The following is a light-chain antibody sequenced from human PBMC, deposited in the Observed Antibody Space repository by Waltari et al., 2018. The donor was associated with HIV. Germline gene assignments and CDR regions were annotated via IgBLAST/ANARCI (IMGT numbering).Light chain of an antibody. CDR2: DVD. V-gene: IGLV2-14*03. J-gene: IGLJ3*02. CDR1: HTDFRLYKF. Sequence: AVTQPASVSGLPGQSTTIPCTGDHTDFRLYKFVSWYQQHSGKPPRLMLYDVDSRASGVSDRFSGSMSGNTASLTISGLRAEDEGHYYCASFTGDNTVMFGGGTEVTVL. CDR3: ASFTGDNTVM.